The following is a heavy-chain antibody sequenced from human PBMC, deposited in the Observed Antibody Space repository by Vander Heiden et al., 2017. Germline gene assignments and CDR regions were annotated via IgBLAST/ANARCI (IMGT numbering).Heavy chain of an antibody. V-gene: IGHV3-23*01. Sequence: EGQLLESGGGLVKPGGSLRLSCEASGFTFSSYAMSWVRQAQGKGLEWVSAISGSGGSTYYADSVKGRFTISRDNSKNTLYLQMNSLRAEDTAVYYCAKVVYYDSSGYFDWGQGTLVTVSS. CDR2: ISGSGGST. D-gene: IGHD3-22*01. CDR1: GFTFSSYA. J-gene: IGHJ4*02. CDR3: AKVVYYDSSGYFD.